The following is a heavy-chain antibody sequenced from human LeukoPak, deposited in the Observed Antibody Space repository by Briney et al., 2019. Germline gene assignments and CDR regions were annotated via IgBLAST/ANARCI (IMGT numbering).Heavy chain of an antibody. CDR2: INSDGSST. CDR1: GFTFSSSW. J-gene: IGHJ4*02. Sequence: GGSLRLSCAASGFTFSSSWMHWVPQAPGKGLGWVSRINSDGSSTNYADSVKGRFTISRDNEQNTLYLQMNSLRAEDTAVYYCAREGRGGYYGFDYWGQGTLVTVSS. V-gene: IGHV3-74*01. D-gene: IGHD3-3*01. CDR3: AREGRGGYYGFDY.